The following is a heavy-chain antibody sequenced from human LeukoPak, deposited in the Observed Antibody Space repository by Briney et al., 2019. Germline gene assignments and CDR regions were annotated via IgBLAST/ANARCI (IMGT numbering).Heavy chain of an antibody. CDR3: ARDQTVSGAFDC. CDR2: ISGGGSTI. CDR1: GFTFSTYE. V-gene: IGHV3-48*03. D-gene: IGHD6-19*01. J-gene: IGHJ4*02. Sequence: GGSLRLSCAASGFTFSTYEMNWVRQAPGKGLEWVSYISGGGSTIYYADFVQGRFTISRDNAKNSLYLQIDSLRAEDTAVYYCARDQTVSGAFDCWGKGTLVTVSS.